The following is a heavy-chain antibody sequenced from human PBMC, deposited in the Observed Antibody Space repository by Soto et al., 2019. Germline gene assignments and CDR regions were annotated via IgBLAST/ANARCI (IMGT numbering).Heavy chain of an antibody. CDR1: GDSVNSYY. Sequence: SETLSLTCTVSGDSVNSYYWSWIRQPPGKGLEWIGYISYSGSTNYSPFLKSRLIISLDTSKNQLSLKLSSVTAAVTAVYYCARLAIYKAPGYYYYYMDVWGKGTTVTVSS. V-gene: IGHV4-59*02. CDR2: ISYSGST. CDR3: ARLAIYKAPGYYYYYMDV. J-gene: IGHJ6*03. D-gene: IGHD3-10*01.